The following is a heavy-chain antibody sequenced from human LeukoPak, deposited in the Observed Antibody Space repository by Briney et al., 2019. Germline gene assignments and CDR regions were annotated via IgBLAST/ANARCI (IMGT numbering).Heavy chain of an antibody. CDR3: ARDADIGVLDY. D-gene: IGHD5-12*01. Sequence: PGRSLRLSCAASGFTFTTYAIRWVRQAPGKGLEWVAVISYDGIDKYYADFVQGRFTISRDNSKNTLYLEMNSLRPEDTAVYYCARDADIGVLDYWGQGTLVTVSS. CDR1: GFTFTTYA. J-gene: IGHJ4*02. V-gene: IGHV3-30*01. CDR2: ISYDGIDK.